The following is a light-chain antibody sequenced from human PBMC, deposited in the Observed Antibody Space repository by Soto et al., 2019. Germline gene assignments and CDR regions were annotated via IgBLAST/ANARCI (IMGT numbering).Light chain of an antibody. CDR3: QQYGSSPIT. V-gene: IGKV3-20*01. CDR1: ESVSSIY. Sequence: ENVLTQSPGTLSLSPGERATLSCRASESVSSIYVAWYQQKPGQAPTLLIYGASTRATGIPDRFSGSKSGTDFTLTIRGLEPEDAAVYYCQQYGSSPITFGQGTRLEIK. CDR2: GAS. J-gene: IGKJ5*01.